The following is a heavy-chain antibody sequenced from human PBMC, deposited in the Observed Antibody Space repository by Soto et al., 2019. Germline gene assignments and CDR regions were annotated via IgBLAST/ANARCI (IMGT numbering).Heavy chain of an antibody. CDR1: GFTFSGYS. CDR2: ISGPSIYI. V-gene: IGHV3-21*01. J-gene: IGHJ6*02. Sequence: EVQLVESGGGLVKPGGSLRLSCVASGFTFSGYSINWVRQAPGKGLEWVSYISGPSIYIYYADSVKGRFTISRYNAKSAVYLQITSLRAEDTAVYYCARGFRNGFNVWGQGTTVSVSS. D-gene: IGHD2-8*01. CDR3: ARGFRNGFNV.